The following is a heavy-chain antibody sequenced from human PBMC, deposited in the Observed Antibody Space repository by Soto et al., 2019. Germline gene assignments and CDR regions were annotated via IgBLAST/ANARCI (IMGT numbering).Heavy chain of an antibody. CDR3: ARDLGRSALVAGFDP. CDR2: INPSGGST. CDR1: GYTFTNYY. J-gene: IGHJ5*02. D-gene: IGHD5-12*01. V-gene: IGHV1-46*03. Sequence: ASVKVSCKASGYTFTNYYMHWVRQAPGQGLEWMGIINPSGGSTSYAQKFQGRVTMTRDTSTSTVYMELSSLRSEDTAVYYCARDLGRSALVAGFDPWGQGTLVTVSS.